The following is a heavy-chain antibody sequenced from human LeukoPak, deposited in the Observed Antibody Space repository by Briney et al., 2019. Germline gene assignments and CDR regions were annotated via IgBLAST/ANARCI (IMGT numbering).Heavy chain of an antibody. V-gene: IGHV3-15*07. CDR3: TTGIDYGGGY. Sequence: GGSLRLSCAVSGFSFTNVWMNWVRQAPGKGLEWVGRIKNKDEGEKTDYAAPVKGRFTISRDDSKATLFLQMNSLKMEDTAIYYCTTGIDYGGGYWGQGTLVSVPS. CDR1: GFSFTNVW. CDR2: IKNKDEGEKT. D-gene: IGHD3-16*01. J-gene: IGHJ4*02.